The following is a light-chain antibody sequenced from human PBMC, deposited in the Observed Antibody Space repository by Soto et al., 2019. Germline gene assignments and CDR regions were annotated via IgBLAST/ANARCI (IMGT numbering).Light chain of an antibody. CDR1: QSVPSY. CDR2: DIS. Sequence: EIVLTQFPATLSLSPGDRATLSCRASQSVPSYLAWYQQKPGQAPRLLVYDISNRATGIPARVTGSGSGTDFTLTISSLEPEDSAVYYCQQRNAWPRNTFGQGTKLQI. CDR3: QQRNAWPRNT. V-gene: IGKV3-11*01. J-gene: IGKJ2*01.